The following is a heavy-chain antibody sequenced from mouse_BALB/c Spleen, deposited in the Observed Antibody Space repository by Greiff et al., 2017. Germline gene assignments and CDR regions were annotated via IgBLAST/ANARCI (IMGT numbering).Heavy chain of an antibody. CDR2: ISNGGGST. V-gene: IGHV5-12-2*01. Sequence: GQVVESGGGLVQPGGSLKLSCAASGFTFSSYTMSWVRQTPEKRLEWVAYISNGGGSTYYPDTVKGRFTISRDNAKNTLYLQMSSLKSEDTAMYYCARQYYGSSRYWYFDVWGAGTTVTVSS. CDR3: ARQYYGSSRYWYFDV. J-gene: IGHJ1*01. D-gene: IGHD1-1*01. CDR1: GFTFSSYT.